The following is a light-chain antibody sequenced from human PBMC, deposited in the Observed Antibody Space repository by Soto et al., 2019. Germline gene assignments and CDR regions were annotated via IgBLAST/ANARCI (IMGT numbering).Light chain of an antibody. J-gene: IGKJ3*01. CDR2: AAS. CDR1: QSVSSTF. V-gene: IGKV3-20*01. CDR3: QQYGSSLFS. Sequence: EIVLTQSPGTLSLSPGERATLSCRASQSVSSTFLAWYQQKPRQAPRLLIYAASSRATGIPDRFSGSGSGTDFTLTISRLEPEDFAVYYCQQYGSSLFSFGPGTKVDIK.